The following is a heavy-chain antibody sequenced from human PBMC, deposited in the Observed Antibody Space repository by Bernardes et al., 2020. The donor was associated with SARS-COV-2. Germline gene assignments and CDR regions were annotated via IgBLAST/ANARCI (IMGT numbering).Heavy chain of an antibody. J-gene: IGHJ4*02. V-gene: IGHV3-15*01. CDR3: TAHRDFDY. Sequence: GGSLRLSCAAPGFTFSNAWMSWVRQAPGKGLEWVGRIKRKADGGTTDYAAPVKGRFTISRDDSKNTLYLQMNSLKTEDTAVYYCTAHRDFDYWGQGTLVTVSS. CDR1: GFTFSNAW. CDR2: IKRKADGGTT.